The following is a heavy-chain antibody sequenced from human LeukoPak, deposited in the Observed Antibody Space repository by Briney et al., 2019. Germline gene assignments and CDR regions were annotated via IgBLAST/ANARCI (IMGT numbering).Heavy chain of an antibody. Sequence: SETLSLTCAVYGGSLSGYYWSWIRQPPGKGLEWIGEINHSGSTNYNPSLKSRVTISVDTSKNQFSLKLSSVTAADTAVYYCARGLAVAGRGLWDYWGQGTLVTVSS. V-gene: IGHV4-34*01. CDR2: INHSGST. D-gene: IGHD6-19*01. J-gene: IGHJ4*02. CDR3: ARGLAVAGRGLWDY. CDR1: GGSLSGYY.